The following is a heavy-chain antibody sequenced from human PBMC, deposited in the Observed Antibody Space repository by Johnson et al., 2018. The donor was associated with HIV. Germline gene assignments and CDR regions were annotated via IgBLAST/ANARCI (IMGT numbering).Heavy chain of an antibody. CDR2: ISYDGSNK. J-gene: IGHJ3*01. V-gene: IGHV3-30*04. CDR3: ARDSGKWSGVRFAFDL. Sequence: QVQLVESGGGVVQPGRSLRLSCAASGFTFSSYAMHWVRQAPGKGLEWVAVISYDGSNKYYADSVKGRFTISRDNSKNTLYLQMNSLRAEDTAVYYCARDSGKWSGVRFAFDLWGQGTMVTVSS. D-gene: IGHD3-10*01. CDR1: GFTFSSYA.